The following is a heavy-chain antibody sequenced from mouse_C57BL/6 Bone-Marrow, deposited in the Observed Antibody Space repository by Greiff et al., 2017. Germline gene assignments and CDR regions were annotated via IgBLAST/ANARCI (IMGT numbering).Heavy chain of an antibody. J-gene: IGHJ4*01. CDR1: GFSLTSYG. V-gene: IGHV2-6-1*01. Sequence: QVQLKESGPGLVAPSQSLSITCTVSGFSLTSYGVHWVRQPPGKGLEWLVVIWSDGSTTYNSALKSRLSISKDNSKSQVFLKMNSLQTDDTAMYYCARQGGSSYLYYAMDYWGQGTSVTVSS. D-gene: IGHD1-1*01. CDR3: ARQGGSSYLYYAMDY. CDR2: IWSDGST.